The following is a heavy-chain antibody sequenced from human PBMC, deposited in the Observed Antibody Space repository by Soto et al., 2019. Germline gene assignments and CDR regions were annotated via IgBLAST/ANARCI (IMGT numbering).Heavy chain of an antibody. D-gene: IGHD3-10*01. J-gene: IGHJ4*02. CDR3: ARVPLYGSGSLPPPTDY. Sequence: GGSLRLSCAAPGFTFSSYWMSWVRQAPGKGLEWVANIKQDGSEKYYVDSVKGRFTISRDNAKNSLYLQMNSLRAEDTAVYYCARVPLYGSGSLPPPTDYWGQGTLVTVSS. CDR1: GFTFSSYW. CDR2: IKQDGSEK. V-gene: IGHV3-7*01.